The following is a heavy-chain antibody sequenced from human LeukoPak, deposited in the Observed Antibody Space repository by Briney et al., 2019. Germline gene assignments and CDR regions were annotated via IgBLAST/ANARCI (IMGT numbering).Heavy chain of an antibody. Sequence: SETLSLTCTVSDTSINTYYWSWIRQPAGKGLEWIGHMYTTGTTNYNPSLKSRVTMSIDTSKNQFSLKLSSVTAADTAVYYCAIYHSATFRPRSYYSANWGQGALVTVSS. CDR1: DTSINTYY. D-gene: IGHD3-10*01. J-gene: IGHJ4*02. CDR2: MYTTGTT. CDR3: AIYHSATFRPRSYYSAN. V-gene: IGHV4-4*07.